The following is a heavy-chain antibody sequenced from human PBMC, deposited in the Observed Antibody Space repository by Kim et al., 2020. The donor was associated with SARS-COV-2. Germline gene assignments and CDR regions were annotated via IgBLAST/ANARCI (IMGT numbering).Heavy chain of an antibody. Sequence: ASVKVSCKASGYTFTSYDINWVRQATGQGLEWMGWMNPNSGNTGYAQKFQGRVTMTRNTSISTAYMELSSLRSEDTAVYYCARGQGGTSPYYYYGMDVWGQGTTVTVSS. D-gene: IGHD1-7*01. V-gene: IGHV1-8*01. CDR3: ARGQGGTSPYYYYGMDV. CDR1: GYTFTSYD. CDR2: MNPNSGNT. J-gene: IGHJ6*02.